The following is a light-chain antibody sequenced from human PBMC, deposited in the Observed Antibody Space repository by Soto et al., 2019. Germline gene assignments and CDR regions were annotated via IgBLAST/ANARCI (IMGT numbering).Light chain of an antibody. CDR3: QQYYSTPFT. J-gene: IGKJ3*01. CDR1: QSVLYSSNNKNY. V-gene: IGKV4-1*01. Sequence: DIVMTQSPDSLAVSLGERATINCKSSQSVLYSSNNKNYLAWYQQKPGQPPKLLIYWASTRESVVPDRCSGSGSGTDFTLTISSLQAEDVAVYYCQQYYSTPFTFGPGTKVAIK. CDR2: WAS.